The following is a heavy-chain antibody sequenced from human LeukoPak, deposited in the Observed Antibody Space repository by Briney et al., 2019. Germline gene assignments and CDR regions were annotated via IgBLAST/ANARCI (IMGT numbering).Heavy chain of an antibody. CDR3: ARHLSGVTGYTYGRGIDY. CDR2: IKKDGSEK. Sequence: GGSLRLSCAASGFTFSSYWMSWVRQAPGKGLEWAANIKKDGSEKYYVDSVKGRFTISRDNAKTSLYLQMISLRAEDTAVYYCARHLSGVTGYTYGRGIDYWGQGTLVTVSS. D-gene: IGHD5-18*01. CDR1: GFTFSSYW. V-gene: IGHV3-7*01. J-gene: IGHJ4*02.